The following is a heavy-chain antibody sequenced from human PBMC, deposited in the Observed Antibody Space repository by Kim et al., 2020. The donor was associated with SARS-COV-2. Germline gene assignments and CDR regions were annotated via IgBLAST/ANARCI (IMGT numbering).Heavy chain of an antibody. J-gene: IGHJ6*02. Sequence: KGRVTRSVDTSKNQFSLKLSSVTAADTAVYYCARLPTGITAPYYYYGMDVWGQGTTVTVSS. V-gene: IGHV4-39*01. CDR3: ARLPTGITAPYYYYGMDV. D-gene: IGHD2-21*02.